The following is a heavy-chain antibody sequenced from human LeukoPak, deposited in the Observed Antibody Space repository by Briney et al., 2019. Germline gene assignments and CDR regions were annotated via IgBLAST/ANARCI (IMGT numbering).Heavy chain of an antibody. V-gene: IGHV1-46*01. CDR3: ARGGRDYGDFLAGH. D-gene: IGHD4-17*01. Sequence: GASVTVSCKASGYTFTSYFMHWVRQAPGQGLEWMGIINPSGGSTTYAQKFQGRVIVSRDTSTSRVYMELYSLRSEDTAVYYCARGGRDYGDFLAGHWGQGTLVTVSS. CDR1: GYTFTSYF. CDR2: INPSGGST. J-gene: IGHJ4*02.